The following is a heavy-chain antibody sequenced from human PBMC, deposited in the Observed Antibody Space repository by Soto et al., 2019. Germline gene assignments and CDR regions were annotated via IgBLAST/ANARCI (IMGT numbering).Heavy chain of an antibody. D-gene: IGHD2-21*02. Sequence: GSLRFACSASGFTFRSYSMNGVRQAPGKGLGWVSSISSSSTYILYADSVKGRFTISRDNAKNSLFLQMHSPRAEDTAVYYCERGPDCGADCYFQYYGLDVWGQGTTVTVYS. J-gene: IGHJ6*02. CDR2: ISSSSTYI. CDR1: GFTFRSYS. V-gene: IGHV3-21*01. CDR3: ERGPDCGADCYFQYYGLDV.